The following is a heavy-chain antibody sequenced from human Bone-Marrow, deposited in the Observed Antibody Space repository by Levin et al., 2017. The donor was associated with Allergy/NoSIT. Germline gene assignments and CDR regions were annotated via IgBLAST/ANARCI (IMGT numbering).Heavy chain of an antibody. V-gene: IGHV3-33*01. CDR2: IWYSGSRQ. Sequence: RAGGSLRLSCAASGFTFTSYGMHWVRQAPGKGLEWVAVIWYSGSRQYYGESVKGRFTISRDSSKNTLFLQMNNLTVEDTAVYFCARDIGYEATFYGLDVWGQGNTVTVSS. D-gene: IGHD5-12*01. CDR1: GFTFTSYG. J-gene: IGHJ6*02. CDR3: ARDIGYEATFYGLDV.